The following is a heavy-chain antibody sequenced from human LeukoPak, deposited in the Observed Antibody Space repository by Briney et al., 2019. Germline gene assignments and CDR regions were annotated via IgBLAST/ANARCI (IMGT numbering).Heavy chain of an antibody. V-gene: IGHV1-69*05. CDR3: ARDGHSSSWSQGAFDI. CDR1: GYTFTSYD. J-gene: IGHJ3*02. D-gene: IGHD6-13*01. CDR2: IIPIFGTA. Sequence: ASVKVSCKASGYTFTSYDINWVRQAPGQGLEWMGGIIPIFGTANYAQKFQGRVTITTDESTSTAYMELSSLRSEDTAVYYCARDGHSSSWSQGAFDIWGQGTMVTVSS.